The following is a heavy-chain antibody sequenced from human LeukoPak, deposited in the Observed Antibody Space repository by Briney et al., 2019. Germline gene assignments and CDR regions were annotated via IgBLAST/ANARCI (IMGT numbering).Heavy chain of an antibody. J-gene: IGHJ5*02. V-gene: IGHV3-7*04. CDR3: VRAHHPGGWFDP. D-gene: IGHD3-10*01. CDR1: GFTFKNSA. CDR2: INQDGGEI. Sequence: GGALRLSCAASGFTFKNSAMSWVRQAPGKGLEWVASINQDGGEIHYVDSVKGRFTISRDNAKNSLYLQMNSLTAEDTAVHYCVRAHHPGGWFDPWGQGTLVTVSS.